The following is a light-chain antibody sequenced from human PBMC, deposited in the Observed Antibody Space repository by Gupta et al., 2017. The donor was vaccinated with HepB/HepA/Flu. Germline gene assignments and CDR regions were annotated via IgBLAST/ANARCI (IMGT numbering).Light chain of an antibody. J-gene: IGKJ5*01. CDR3: RQSYSSGSST. CDR1: QSINSY. Sequence: DVQMTQSPSSLSASVGDRVTISCRASQSINSYLNWYQQKPGKAPKRLIYTASSLQSGVPSRFSGSGAGTHFTITITSLQHEDVAADYCRQSYSSGSSTFGQGTRLEIK. CDR2: TAS. V-gene: IGKV1-39*01.